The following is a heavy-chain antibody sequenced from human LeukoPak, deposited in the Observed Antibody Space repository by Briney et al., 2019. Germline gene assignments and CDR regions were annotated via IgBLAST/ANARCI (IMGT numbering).Heavy chain of an antibody. CDR2: ISSSSSTI. Sequence: PGGSLRLSCAASGFTFSSYSMNWVRQAPGKGLEWVSYISSSSSTIYYADSVKGRFTISRDNAKNSLYLQMNSLRAEDTAVYYCARDSGGGYCSGGSCKGHYWGQGTLVTVSS. CDR3: ARDSGGGYCSGGSCKGHY. CDR1: GFTFSSYS. D-gene: IGHD2-15*01. J-gene: IGHJ4*02. V-gene: IGHV3-48*01.